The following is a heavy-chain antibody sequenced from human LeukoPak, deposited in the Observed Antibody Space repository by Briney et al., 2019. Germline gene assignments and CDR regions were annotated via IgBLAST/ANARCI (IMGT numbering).Heavy chain of an antibody. D-gene: IGHD3-10*01. Sequence: GGSLRLSCAASGFTFSGSRMTWVRQTPGKGPELVAHINPDGNEQFYMDPVKGRFSITRANAANSVYLQMNSLRVEDTALYYCARAGVGVTILDYWGQGTLVTVSS. CDR1: GFTFSGSR. CDR2: INPDGNEQ. J-gene: IGHJ4*02. V-gene: IGHV3-7*01. CDR3: ARAGVGVTILDY.